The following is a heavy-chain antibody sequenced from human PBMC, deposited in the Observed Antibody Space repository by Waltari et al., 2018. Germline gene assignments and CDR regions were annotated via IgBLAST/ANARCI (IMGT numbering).Heavy chain of an antibody. CDR1: GGSVTSTSHY. CDR2: MSYSGAT. J-gene: IGHJ3*01. V-gene: IGHV4-39*01. CDR3: ATYIGASVGTAAFDV. Sequence: QLQLQESGPGLVKPSETLSLTCSVSGGSVTSTSHYWGWIRQPPGQGLEWIGTMSYSGATYSSPSLKSRVTISRDTSRNQLSLKLGSVTAADTAGYYCATYIGASVGTAAFDVWGQGTMVTVSS. D-gene: IGHD5-12*01.